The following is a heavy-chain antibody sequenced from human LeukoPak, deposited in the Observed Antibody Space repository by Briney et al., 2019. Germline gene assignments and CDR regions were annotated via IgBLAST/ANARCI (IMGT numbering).Heavy chain of an antibody. CDR1: GGSFSGYY. J-gene: IGHJ6*03. Sequence: SETLSLTCAVYGGSFSGYYWSWIRQPPGKGLEWIGEINHSGSTNYNPSLKSRVIISVDTSKNQFSLKLSSVTAADTAVYYCARVYGSGSYSKERYYYYYMDVWGKGTTVTVS. CDR2: INHSGST. V-gene: IGHV4-34*01. D-gene: IGHD3-10*01. CDR3: ARVYGSGSYSKERYYYYYMDV.